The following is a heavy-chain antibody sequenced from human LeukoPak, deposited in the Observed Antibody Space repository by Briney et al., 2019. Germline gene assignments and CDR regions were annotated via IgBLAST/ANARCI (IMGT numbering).Heavy chain of an antibody. CDR1: GGSFSNYY. D-gene: IGHD1-1*01. V-gene: IGHV4-59*08. Sequence: KPSETLSLTCTLSGGSFSNYYWTWIRQPPGMGLEWLGYIYSTGSISYNPSLESRVTISIDTSKNTFSLKLTSVTAADTAVYFCARWNLDLAYDIWGQGTMVTVSS. J-gene: IGHJ3*02. CDR3: ARWNLDLAYDI. CDR2: IYSTGSI.